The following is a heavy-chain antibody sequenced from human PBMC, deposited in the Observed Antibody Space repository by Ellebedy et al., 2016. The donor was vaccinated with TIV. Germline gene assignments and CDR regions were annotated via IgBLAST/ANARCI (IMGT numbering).Heavy chain of an antibody. CDR1: GGSINRSTYY. J-gene: IGHJ4*02. D-gene: IGHD2-8*01. Sequence: SETLSLTCTVSGGSINRSTYYWGWIRQPPGTGLEWIGTIYYSGSTYYNPSLKSRVNISVDTSKNQFSLKVNSVTAADTAVYYCARLGMLLESRGDYWGQGTLVTVSS. CDR2: IYYSGST. CDR3: ARLGMLLESRGDY. V-gene: IGHV4-39*01.